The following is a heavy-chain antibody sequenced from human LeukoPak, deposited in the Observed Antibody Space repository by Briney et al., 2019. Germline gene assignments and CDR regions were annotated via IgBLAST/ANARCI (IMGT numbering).Heavy chain of an antibody. CDR3: LTIVETPIDAFDI. CDR1: GFTFSSYA. J-gene: IGHJ3*02. V-gene: IGHV3-23*01. CDR2: ISGSGGST. Sequence: PGGSLRLSCAASGFTFSSYAMSWVRQAPGKGLEWVSAISGSGGSTYYADSVKGRFTISIDDAKETLFLQMNSLTAEDTAVYYCLTIVETPIDAFDIWGQGAMVTVSS. D-gene: IGHD4-23*01.